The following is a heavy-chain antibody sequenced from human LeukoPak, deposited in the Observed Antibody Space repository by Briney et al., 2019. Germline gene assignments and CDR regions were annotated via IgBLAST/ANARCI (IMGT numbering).Heavy chain of an antibody. V-gene: IGHV3-9*03. Sequence: PGGSLRLSCAASGFTFDDYAMHWVRQAPGKGLEWVSGISWNSGSIGYADSVKGRFTISRDNAKNSLYLQMNSLRAEDMALYYCAKDMDGWLVPGGLDYWGQGTLVTVSS. J-gene: IGHJ4*02. CDR2: ISWNSGSI. D-gene: IGHD6-19*01. CDR1: GFTFDDYA. CDR3: AKDMDGWLVPGGLDY.